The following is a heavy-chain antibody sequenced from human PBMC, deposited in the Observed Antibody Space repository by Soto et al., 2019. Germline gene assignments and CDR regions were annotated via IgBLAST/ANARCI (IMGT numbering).Heavy chain of an antibody. CDR2: ISRDGGTK. D-gene: IGHD2-8*02. CDR3: TGEVASGY. CDR1: GFTVSTYG. J-gene: IGHJ4*02. V-gene: IGHV3-30*03. Sequence: QVQLVESGGGVVQPGRSLRLSCAVSGFTVSTYGMHWVRQGPGKGLEWVAVISRDGGTKYYADSVKGRFTISRDNSRNTLFVEMNSLRGDDMAVYYCTGEVASGYWGQGTLVTVSS.